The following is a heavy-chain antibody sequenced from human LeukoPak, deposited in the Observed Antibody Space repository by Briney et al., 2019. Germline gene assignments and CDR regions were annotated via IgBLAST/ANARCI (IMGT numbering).Heavy chain of an antibody. CDR3: ARDGGGPTHATGEIDY. Sequence: GGSLRLSCAISGFIFSSYGMHWVRQAPGKGLEWVAVIWYDGSNKYYTDSVEGRFTISRDSSKNTVYLQMNSLRAEDTAVYFCARDGGGPTHATGEIDYWGQGTLLTVSS. CDR1: GFIFSSYG. CDR2: IWYDGSNK. J-gene: IGHJ4*02. V-gene: IGHV3-33*08. D-gene: IGHD3-16*01.